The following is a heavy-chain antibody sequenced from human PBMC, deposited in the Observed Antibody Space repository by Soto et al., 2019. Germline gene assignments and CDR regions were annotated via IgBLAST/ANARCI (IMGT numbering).Heavy chain of an antibody. V-gene: IGHV4-59*08. D-gene: IGHD3-22*01. CDR2: IYYSGST. Sequence: PSXTLSLTCTVSGGSISSYYWSWIRQPPGKGLEWIGYIYYSGSTNYNPSLKSRVTISVDTSKNQFSLKLSSVTAADTAVYYCARQSYYYDSSGYYNWFDPWGQGTLVTVSS. CDR3: ARQSYYYDSSGYYNWFDP. CDR1: GGSISSYY. J-gene: IGHJ5*02.